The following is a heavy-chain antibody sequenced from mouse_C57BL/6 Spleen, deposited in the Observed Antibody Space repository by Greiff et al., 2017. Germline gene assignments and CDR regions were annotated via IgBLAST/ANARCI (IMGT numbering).Heavy chain of an antibody. D-gene: IGHD2-3*01. Sequence: DVQLQESGPGLVKPSQSLSLTCSVTGYSITSGYYWNWIRQFPGNKLEWMGYISYDGSNNYNPSLKNRISITRDTSKNQFFLKLNSVTTEDTATYYCARGGRWNDGYYDGYFDYWGQGTTLTVSS. CDR2: ISYDGSN. V-gene: IGHV3-6*01. J-gene: IGHJ2*01. CDR1: GYSITSGYY. CDR3: ARGGRWNDGYYDGYFDY.